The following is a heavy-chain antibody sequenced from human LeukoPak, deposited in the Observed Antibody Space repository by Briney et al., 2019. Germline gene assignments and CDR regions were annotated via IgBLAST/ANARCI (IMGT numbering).Heavy chain of an antibody. Sequence: ASVKVSCKASGGTFSSYAISWVRQAPGQGLEWMGGIIPIFGTANYAQKFQGRATITTDESTSTAYMELSSLRSEDTAVYYCAREVVVVVAAMRNGNWFDPWGQGTLVTVSS. CDR2: IIPIFGTA. CDR3: AREVVVVVAAMRNGNWFDP. V-gene: IGHV1-69*05. D-gene: IGHD2-15*01. CDR1: GGTFSSYA. J-gene: IGHJ5*02.